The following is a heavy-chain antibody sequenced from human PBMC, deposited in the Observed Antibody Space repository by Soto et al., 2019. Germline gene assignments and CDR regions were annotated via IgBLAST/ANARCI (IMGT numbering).Heavy chain of an antibody. CDR3: ARDQGATKEVRFQRYYYGMDV. CDR1: GFTFSSYG. CDR2: IWYDGSNK. Sequence: GGSLRLSCAASGFTFSSYGMHWVRQAPGKGLEWVAVIWYDGSNKYYADSVKGRFTISRDNSKNTLYLQMNSLRAEDTAVYYCARDQGATKEVRFQRYYYGMDVWGQGTTVTVSS. D-gene: IGHD3-16*01. J-gene: IGHJ6*02. V-gene: IGHV3-33*01.